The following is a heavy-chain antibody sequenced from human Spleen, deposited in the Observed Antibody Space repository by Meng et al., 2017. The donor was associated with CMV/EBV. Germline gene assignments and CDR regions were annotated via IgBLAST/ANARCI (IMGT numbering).Heavy chain of an antibody. CDR3: ARGTTYYDFWSGYYTLDY. CDR1: GFTFSSYW. J-gene: IGHJ4*02. Sequence: GESLKISCAASGFTFSSYWMHWVRQALGKGLVWVSRINSDGSSTSYADSVKGRFTISRDNAKNTLYLQMNSLRAEDTAVYYCARGTTYYDFWSGYYTLDYWGQGTLVTVSS. CDR2: INSDGSST. V-gene: IGHV3-74*01. D-gene: IGHD3-3*01.